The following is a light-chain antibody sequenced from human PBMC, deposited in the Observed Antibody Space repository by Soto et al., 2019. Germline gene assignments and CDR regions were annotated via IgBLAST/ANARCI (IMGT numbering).Light chain of an antibody. CDR1: ISDVGGYNY. Sequence: QSLLSQPSSVSGSPGQSFTISCTGTISDVGGYNYVSWYQQHPGKAPKLMIYEVSNRPSGVSNRFSGSKYGNTASLTISGLQAEDEADYYCSSYTSSSSYVFGTWTTVTVL. V-gene: IGLV2-14*01. J-gene: IGLJ1*01. CDR3: SSYTSSSSYV. CDR2: EVS.